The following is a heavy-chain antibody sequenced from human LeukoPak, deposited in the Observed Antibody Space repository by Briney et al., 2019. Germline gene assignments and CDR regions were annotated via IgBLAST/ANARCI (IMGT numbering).Heavy chain of an antibody. V-gene: IGHV3-21*01. Sequence: GGSPRLSCAASGFTFSSYSMNWVRQAPGKGLEWVSSISSSSSYIYYADSVKGRFTISRDNAKNSLYLQMNSLRAEDTAVYYCARDLGIVVVPAALEGDAFDIWGQGTMVTVSS. D-gene: IGHD2-2*01. CDR3: ARDLGIVVVPAALEGDAFDI. J-gene: IGHJ3*02. CDR1: GFTFSSYS. CDR2: ISSSSSYI.